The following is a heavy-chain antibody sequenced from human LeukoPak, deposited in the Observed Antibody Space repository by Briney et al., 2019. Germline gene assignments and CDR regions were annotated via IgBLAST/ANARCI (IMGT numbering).Heavy chain of an antibody. CDR3: ARDGSIAAAEHDY. Sequence: SETLSLTCTVSGGSISSYYWSWIRPPAGKGLEWIGRIYTSGSTHYNPSLTRRSTLSVDTSKNQFTLKLTSVTAADTAVYYCARDGSIAAAEHDYWGQGTLVTVSS. CDR1: GGSISSYY. V-gene: IGHV4-4*07. J-gene: IGHJ4*02. D-gene: IGHD6-13*01. CDR2: IYTSGST.